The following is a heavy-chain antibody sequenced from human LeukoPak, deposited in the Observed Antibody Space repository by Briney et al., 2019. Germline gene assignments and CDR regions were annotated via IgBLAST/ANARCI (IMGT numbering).Heavy chain of an antibody. D-gene: IGHD3-10*01. CDR3: ARHSYGSGSYYKPYYYYGMDV. J-gene: IGHJ6*02. V-gene: IGHV5-51*01. Sequence: ISCEGAGSIFSSYWIGGVRQVRGKXLEWMGXXYPGDSDTRDSPSFQGQVTISADKSISTAYLQWSSLKASDTAMYYCARHSYGSGSYYKPYYYYGMDVWGQGTTVTVSS. CDR2: XYPGDSDT. CDR1: GSIFSSYW.